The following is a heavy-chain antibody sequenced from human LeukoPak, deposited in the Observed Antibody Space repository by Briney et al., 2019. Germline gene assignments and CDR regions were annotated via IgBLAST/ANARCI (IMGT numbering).Heavy chain of an antibody. J-gene: IGHJ1*01. Sequence: GASVKVSCKASGFTFTSSAVQWVRQARGQRLEWIGWIVVGSGNTNYAQKFQERVTITRDMSTSTAYMELSSLRSEDTAVYYCARVLRYFDSAEYFQHWGQGTLVTVSS. D-gene: IGHD3-9*01. V-gene: IGHV1-58*01. CDR3: ARVLRYFDSAEYFQH. CDR2: IVVGSGNT. CDR1: GFTFTSSA.